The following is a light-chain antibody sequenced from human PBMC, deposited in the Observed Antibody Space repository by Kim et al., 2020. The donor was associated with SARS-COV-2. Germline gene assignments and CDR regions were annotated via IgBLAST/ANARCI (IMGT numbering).Light chain of an antibody. Sequence: ASVGDRVTITCRASQSISTNLNWYQQKSGNAPKLLIYAASSLQGGVPSRFSGSGSGTDFTLTISSLQPEDSATYYCQQSNSTPLTFGGGTKVDIK. V-gene: IGKV1-39*01. J-gene: IGKJ4*01. CDR3: QQSNSTPLT. CDR1: QSISTN. CDR2: AAS.